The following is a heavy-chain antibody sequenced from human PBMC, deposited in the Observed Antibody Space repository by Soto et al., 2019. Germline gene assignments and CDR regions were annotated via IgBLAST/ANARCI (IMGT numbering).Heavy chain of an antibody. CDR3: GRGDSSHINRGAFDY. CDR2: IIPIFGTA. CDR1: GGTFSSYA. D-gene: IGHD3-22*01. J-gene: IGHJ4*02. Sequence: QVQLVQSGAEVKKPGSSVKVSCKASGGTFSSYAISWVRQAPGQGLEWMGGIIPIFGTANYAQKFQGRVTITGDKSKGHAHMELRRLGFEGKAVYYCGRGDSSHINRGAFDYWGQGTLVTVSS. V-gene: IGHV1-69*06.